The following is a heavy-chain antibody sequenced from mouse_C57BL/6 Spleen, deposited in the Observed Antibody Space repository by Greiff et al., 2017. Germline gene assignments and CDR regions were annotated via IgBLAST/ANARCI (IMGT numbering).Heavy chain of an antibody. CDR2: ISSGSSTI. CDR3: ARYDYDENAY. CDR1: GFTFSDYG. D-gene: IGHD2-4*01. J-gene: IGHJ3*01. Sequence: DVKLVESGGGLVKPGGSLKLSCAASGFTFSDYGMHWVRQAPEKGLEWVAYISSGSSTIYYADTVKGRFTISRDNAKNTLFLQMTSLRSEDTAMYYCARYDYDENAYWGQGTLVTVSA. V-gene: IGHV5-17*01.